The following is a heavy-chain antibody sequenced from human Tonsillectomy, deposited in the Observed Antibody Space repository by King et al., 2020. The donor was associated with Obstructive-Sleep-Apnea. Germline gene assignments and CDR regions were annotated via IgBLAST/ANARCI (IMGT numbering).Heavy chain of an antibody. V-gene: IGHV3-7*01. CDR3: ARAVASNWFAP. CDR1: GFTFSSYW. J-gene: IGHJ5*02. Sequence: QLVQSGGGLVQPGGSLRLSCAASGFTFSSYWMSWVRQAPGKGLEWVANIKEDGSEKYYVDSVKGRFTISRDNAKNSLYLQMNSLRADDTAVYYCARAVASNWFAPWGQGTLVTVSS. CDR2: IKEDGSEK.